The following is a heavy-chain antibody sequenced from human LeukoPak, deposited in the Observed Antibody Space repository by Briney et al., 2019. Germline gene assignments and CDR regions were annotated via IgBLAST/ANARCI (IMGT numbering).Heavy chain of an antibody. CDR3: ARDPYSGGYGAYYYYMDV. CDR1: GFIFSTYN. J-gene: IGHJ6*03. V-gene: IGHV3-21*01. Sequence: GGSLRLSCSASGFIFSTYNMNWVRQAPGKALEWVSSITSSSSHTYYADSVKGRYTISRDNAKNSLYLQMDSLRAEDTAVYYCARDPYSGGYGAYYYYMDVWGKGTTVTISS. CDR2: ITSSSSHT. D-gene: IGHD1-26*01.